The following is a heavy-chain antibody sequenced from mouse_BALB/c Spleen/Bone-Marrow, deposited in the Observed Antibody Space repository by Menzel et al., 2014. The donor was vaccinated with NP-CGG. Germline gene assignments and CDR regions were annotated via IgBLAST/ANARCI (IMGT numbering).Heavy chain of an antibody. D-gene: IGHD1-2*01. CDR2: IDPYSGGT. V-gene: IGHV1-42*01. J-gene: IGHJ3*01. CDR1: GYSFTGYN. CDR3: ARALYYGSFAY. Sequence: VQLQQSGPDLEKPGASVKISCKASGYSFTGYNINWVKQSNGKSLEWIGNIDPYSGGTTYNQKFKGKATLTVDKSSSTAYMEVKSLTSEDSALYFCARALYYGSFAYWGQGTLVTVSA.